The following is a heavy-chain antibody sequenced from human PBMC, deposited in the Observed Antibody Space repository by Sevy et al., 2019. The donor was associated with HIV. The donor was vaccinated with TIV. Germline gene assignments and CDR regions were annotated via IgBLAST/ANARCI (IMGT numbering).Heavy chain of an antibody. CDR1: GFTFSSYA. CDR2: ITGNSATT. CDR3: AKDGVYGGDFEYFLH. D-gene: IGHD2-21*02. J-gene: IGHJ1*01. V-gene: IGHV3-23*01. Sequence: GGSLRLSCAASGFTFSSYAMSWVRQAPGKGLDWVSSITGNSATTYYADSVKGRFTISRDNSKNTLYLQMDSLRAEDTAVYYCAKDGVYGGDFEYFLHWGQGTLVTVSS.